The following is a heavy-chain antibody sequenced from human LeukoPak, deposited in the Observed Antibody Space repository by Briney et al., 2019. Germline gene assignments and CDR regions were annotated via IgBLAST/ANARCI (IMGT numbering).Heavy chain of an antibody. CDR1: GATFRNYA. V-gene: IGHV1-69*04. CDR3: ARANYYGSGSYLFD. D-gene: IGHD3-10*01. CDR2: IIPILGTT. J-gene: IGHJ4*02. Sequence: SVKVSCKASGATFRNYAISWVRQAPGQGPEWMGRIIPILGTTQTAQRFQGRVTVTADKSTSTAYMDLSNLRSEDTAVYYCARANYYGSGSYLFDWGQGSLVTVSS.